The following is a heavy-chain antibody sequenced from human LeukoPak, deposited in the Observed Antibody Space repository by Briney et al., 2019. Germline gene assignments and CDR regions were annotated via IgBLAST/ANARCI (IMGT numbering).Heavy chain of an antibody. CDR3: AKVEQRNIVVVTAIPGDY. D-gene: IGHD2-21*02. Sequence: PGGSLRLSCAASGFTFSSYAMSWGRQAPGKGLEWVSAISGSGGSTYYADSVKGRFTISRDNSKNTLYLQMNSLRAEDTAVYYCAKVEQRNIVVVTAIPGDYWGQGTLVTVSS. J-gene: IGHJ4*02. V-gene: IGHV3-23*01. CDR1: GFTFSSYA. CDR2: ISGSGGST.